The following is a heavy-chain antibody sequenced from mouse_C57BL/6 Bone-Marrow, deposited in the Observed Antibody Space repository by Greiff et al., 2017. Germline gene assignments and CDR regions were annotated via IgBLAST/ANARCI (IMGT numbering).Heavy chain of an antibody. V-gene: IGHV1-55*01. J-gene: IGHJ1*03. CDR3: ERPSSSNYWYFGV. CDR2: IYPGGGCT. Sequence: QVQLQQPGAELVKPGASVKMSCKASGYTFTSYWITWVKQRPGQGLEWIGDIYPGGGCTNYNEKFKSKATLTVDTSSSTAYMQLNSLTSEDSAVYYCERPSSSNYWYFGVWGTGTTVTVSS. D-gene: IGHD1-1*01. CDR1: GYTFTSYW.